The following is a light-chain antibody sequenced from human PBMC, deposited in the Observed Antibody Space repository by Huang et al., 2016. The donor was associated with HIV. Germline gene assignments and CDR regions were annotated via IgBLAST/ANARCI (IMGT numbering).Light chain of an antibody. Sequence: DIVMTQSPLSLAVTPGETASISCRSSERLLHSNGYTYLEWYQQKTGQSPRLLIYMGSNRASGVPDRCRGSGSGTDFTLKISRVEAEDVGVYYCMQGLQTRITFGQGTRLEIK. CDR1: ERLLHSNGYTY. CDR3: MQGLQTRIT. V-gene: IGKV2-28*01. CDR2: MGS. J-gene: IGKJ5*01.